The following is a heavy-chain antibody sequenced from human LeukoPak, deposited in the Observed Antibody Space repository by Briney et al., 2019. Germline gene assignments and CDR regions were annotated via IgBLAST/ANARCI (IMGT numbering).Heavy chain of an antibody. D-gene: IGHD5-18*01. CDR3: ARDRSYGFGF. J-gene: IGHJ4*02. V-gene: IGHV3-21*01. CDR2: ISSSSSYI. CDR1: GFTFSSYS. Sequence: GGSLRLSCAASGFTFSSYSMNWVREAPGKGPEWVSSISSSSSYIYYADSVKGRFTISRDNAKNSLYLQMNSLRAEDTAVYYCARDRSYGFGFWGQGTLVTVSS.